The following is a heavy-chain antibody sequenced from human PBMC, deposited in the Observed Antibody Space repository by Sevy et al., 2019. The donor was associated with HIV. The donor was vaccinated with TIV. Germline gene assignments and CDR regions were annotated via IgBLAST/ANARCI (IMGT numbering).Heavy chain of an antibody. J-gene: IGHJ4*02. D-gene: IGHD3-10*01. CDR2: ISSSNDTV. V-gene: IGHV3-48*01. CDR1: GFTFSSYS. Sequence: GGSLRLSCAASGFTFSSYSMNWVRQAPGKGLEWVSYISSSNDTVYYAKSMKGRFTISRDNAKNSLFLQMSSLRVEDTAVYFCARGPRGATINHFDSWGQGTLVTVSS. CDR3: ARGPRGATINHFDS.